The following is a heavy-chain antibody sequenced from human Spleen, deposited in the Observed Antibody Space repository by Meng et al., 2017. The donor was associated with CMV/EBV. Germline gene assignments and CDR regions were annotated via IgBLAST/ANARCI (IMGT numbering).Heavy chain of an antibody. Sequence: TCTVSGGSVSSSSYYWGWIRQPPGKGLEWIGTIYYSGTTYYNPSLKSRVTISVDKTKNQFSLSVNSVTAADTAVYYCARGGPWLAYDYWGQGTLVTVSS. CDR3: ARGGPWLAYDY. J-gene: IGHJ4*02. V-gene: IGHV4-39*07. CDR2: IYYSGTT. D-gene: IGHD6-19*01. CDR1: GGSVSSSSYY.